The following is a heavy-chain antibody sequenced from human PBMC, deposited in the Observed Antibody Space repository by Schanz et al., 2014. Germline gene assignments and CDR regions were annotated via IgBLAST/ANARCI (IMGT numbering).Heavy chain of an antibody. CDR2: VYYSGST. V-gene: IGHV4-59*12. J-gene: IGHJ6*02. Sequence: QVQLQESGPGLMRPSETLSLTCTVAGASTRGYYWTWIRRTPQHGLQWIGYVYYSGSTSYNPSLESGVSISLDTSKNQFFLRLHSVTAADTAVYYCARAPTGYGMDVWGQGTTVTVSS. CDR3: ARAPTGYGMDV. CDR1: GASTRGYY.